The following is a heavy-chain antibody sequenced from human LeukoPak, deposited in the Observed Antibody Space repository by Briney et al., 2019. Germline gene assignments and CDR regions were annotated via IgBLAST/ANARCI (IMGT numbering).Heavy chain of an antibody. D-gene: IGHD3-10*01. CDR3: ARDLRYYGSGSYPMVVY. Sequence: GASVTLSRKASGYTFTGYYKHWVRQAPGQGLEWMGWINPNSGGTNYAQKYQGRVTMTMDTSNSTAYIELSRQRSDDTAVYYCARDLRYYGSGSYPMVVYWGQGTLGTVSS. CDR1: GYTFTGYY. CDR2: INPNSGGT. V-gene: IGHV1-2*02. J-gene: IGHJ4*02.